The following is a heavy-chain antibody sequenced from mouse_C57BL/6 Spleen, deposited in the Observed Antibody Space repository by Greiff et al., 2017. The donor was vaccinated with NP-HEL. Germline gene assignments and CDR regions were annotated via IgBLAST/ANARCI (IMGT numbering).Heavy chain of an antibody. D-gene: IGHD1-1*01. Sequence: EVQVVESGPELVKPGASVKISCKASGYSFTDYNMNWVKQSNGKSLEWIGVINPNYGTTSYNQKFKGKATLTVDQSSSTAYMQLNSLTSEDSAVYYCARFNYDGSSYEEDYAMDYWGQGTSVTVSS. CDR3: ARFNYDGSSYEEDYAMDY. CDR1: GYSFTDYN. J-gene: IGHJ4*01. V-gene: IGHV1-39*01. CDR2: INPNYGTT.